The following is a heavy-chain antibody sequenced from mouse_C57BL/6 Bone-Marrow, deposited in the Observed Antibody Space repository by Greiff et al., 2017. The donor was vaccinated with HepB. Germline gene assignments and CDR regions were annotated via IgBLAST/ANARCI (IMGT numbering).Heavy chain of an antibody. CDR2: INPRSGNT. CDR1: GYTFTSYG. D-gene: IGHD1-1*01. J-gene: IGHJ1*03. Sequence: VQLQQSGAELARPGASVKLSCKASGYTFTSYGISWVKQRTGQGLEWIGEINPRSGNTYYNEKFKGKATLTADKSSSTAYMELRSLTSEDAAVYFCAREGVITTVVDHWYFDVWGTGTTVTVSS. V-gene: IGHV1-81*01. CDR3: AREGVITTVVDHWYFDV.